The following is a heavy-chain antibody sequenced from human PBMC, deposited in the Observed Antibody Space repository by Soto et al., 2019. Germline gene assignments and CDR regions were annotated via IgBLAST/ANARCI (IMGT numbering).Heavy chain of an antibody. Sequence: QVQLVQSGAEVKKPGSSVKVSCKASGGTFSSYAISWVRQAPGQGLEWMGGIIPIFGTANYAQKFQGRVTITADESTSAAYMELSSLSSEDTAVYYCARAMRTEWLPPRFDYWGQGTLVTDSS. J-gene: IGHJ4*02. CDR2: IIPIFGTA. CDR3: ARAMRTEWLPPRFDY. D-gene: IGHD3-3*01. V-gene: IGHV1-69*12. CDR1: GGTFSSYA.